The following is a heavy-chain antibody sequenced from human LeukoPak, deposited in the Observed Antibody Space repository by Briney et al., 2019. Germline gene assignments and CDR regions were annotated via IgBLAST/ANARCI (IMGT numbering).Heavy chain of an antibody. CDR1: GFTFSSYW. J-gene: IGHJ6*03. V-gene: IGHV3-7*01. CDR3: AKDGEPYGSSESRYYHYKDV. Sequence: PGGSLRLSCAASGFTFSSYWMSWVRQAPGKGLEWVANIKQDGSEKYYVDSVKGRFTISRDNAKNSLYLQMNSLRAEDTAVYYCAKDGEPYGSSESRYYHYKDVWGKGTTVTVSS. CDR2: IKQDGSEK. D-gene: IGHD3-10*01.